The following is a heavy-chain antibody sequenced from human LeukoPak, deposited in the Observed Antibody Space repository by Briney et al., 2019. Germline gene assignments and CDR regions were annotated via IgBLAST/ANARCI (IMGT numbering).Heavy chain of an antibody. J-gene: IGHJ5*02. Sequence: SETLSLTCTVSGGSIRSYYWSWIRQPPGKGLEWIGYIYYSGNTNYNPSLKSRVTISADTSKNQFSLKLSSVTAADTAVYYCARGAGYCGGDCYLNWFDPWGQGTLVTVSS. D-gene: IGHD2-21*02. V-gene: IGHV4-59*01. CDR2: IYYSGNT. CDR3: ARGAGYCGGDCYLNWFDP. CDR1: GGSIRSYY.